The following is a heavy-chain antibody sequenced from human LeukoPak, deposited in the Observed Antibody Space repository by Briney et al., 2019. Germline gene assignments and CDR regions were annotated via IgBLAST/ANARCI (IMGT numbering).Heavy chain of an antibody. CDR3: ARHLPSTLYYDSSSYPPDDY. CDR1: GYSFTSYW. J-gene: IGHJ4*02. D-gene: IGHD3-22*01. V-gene: IGHV5-10-1*01. CDR2: IDPDDSYT. Sequence: PGESLKISCKGSGYSFTSYWISWVRLMPGKGLEWMGRIDPDDSYTNFSPPFQGHVTISADKYISTAYLQWSSLKASDTAMYYCARHLPSTLYYDSSSYPPDDYWGQGTLVTVSS.